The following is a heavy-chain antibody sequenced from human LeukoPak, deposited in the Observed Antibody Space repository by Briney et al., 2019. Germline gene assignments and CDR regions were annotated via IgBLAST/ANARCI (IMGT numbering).Heavy chain of an antibody. V-gene: IGHV1-69*01. CDR2: VIPIFGTA. Sequence: SVKVSCKASGGTFSSYAISWVRQAPGQGLEWMGGVIPIFGTANYAQKFQGRVTITADESTSTAYMELSSLRSEDTAVYYCASGSYDSSGSFDPWGQGTLVTVSS. CDR1: GGTFSSYA. D-gene: IGHD3-22*01. J-gene: IGHJ5*02. CDR3: ASGSYDSSGSFDP.